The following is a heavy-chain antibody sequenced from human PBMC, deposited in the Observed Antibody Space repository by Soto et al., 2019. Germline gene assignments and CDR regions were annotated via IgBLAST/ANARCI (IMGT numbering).Heavy chain of an antibody. Sequence: EVQLVESGGGLVQPGGSLRLLCAASGFTFSSYWMHWVRPAPGKGLVWVSRINSDGSSTSYADSVKGRFTISRDNAKNTLYLQMNSLRAEDTAVYYCARVSPIYYYYGMDVWGQGTTVTVSS. CDR3: ARVSPIYYYYGMDV. D-gene: IGHD3-3*01. J-gene: IGHJ6*02. CDR1: GFTFSSYW. CDR2: INSDGSST. V-gene: IGHV3-74*01.